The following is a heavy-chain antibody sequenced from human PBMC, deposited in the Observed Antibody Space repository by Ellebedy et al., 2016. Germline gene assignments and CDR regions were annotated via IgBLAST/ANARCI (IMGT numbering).Heavy chain of an antibody. D-gene: IGHD4-23*01. CDR3: ARLYGGVTVFDS. CDR1: GFTFGSYA. Sequence: GESLKISXAASGFTFGSYAMSWARQAPGKGLEWVASIKEDGSDKKFVDSAKGRFAISRDNAENSLYLQMNSLRAEDTAVYYCARLYGGVTVFDSWGRGTLVTVSS. V-gene: IGHV3-7*03. CDR2: IKEDGSDK. J-gene: IGHJ4*02.